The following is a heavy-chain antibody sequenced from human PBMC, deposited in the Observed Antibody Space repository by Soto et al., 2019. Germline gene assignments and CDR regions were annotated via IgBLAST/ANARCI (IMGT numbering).Heavy chain of an antibody. J-gene: IGHJ4*02. CDR2: INHSGST. V-gene: IGHV4-34*01. D-gene: IGHD3-16*02. CDR1: GGSFSGYY. CDR3: ARLRIMITFGGVIARSPFDY. Sequence: PSETLSLTCAVYGGSFSGYYWSWIRQPPGKGLEWIGEINHSGSTNYNPSLKSRVTISVDTSKNQFSLKLSSVTAADTAVYYCARLRIMITFGGVIARSPFDYWGQGTLVTVS.